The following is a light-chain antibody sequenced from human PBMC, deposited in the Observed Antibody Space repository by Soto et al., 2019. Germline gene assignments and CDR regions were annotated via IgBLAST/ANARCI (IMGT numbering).Light chain of an antibody. Sequence: EIVLTQSPGTLSLSPGERATLSCRASQSVRSSFLAWYQQKPGQAPRLLIYATSSRATGIPDRFSGSGSGTDFTLSISRLEPEDFAVYYCQQYSSSPPTFGGGTKVEIK. CDR1: QSVRSSF. J-gene: IGKJ4*01. CDR2: ATS. V-gene: IGKV3-20*01. CDR3: QQYSSSPPT.